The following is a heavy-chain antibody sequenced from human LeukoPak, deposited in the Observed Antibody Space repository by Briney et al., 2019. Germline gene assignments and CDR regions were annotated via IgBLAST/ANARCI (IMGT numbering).Heavy chain of an antibody. Sequence: SETLSLTCTVSGDSISTYYWTWIRQPPGKGLEWIGYLYYTGSTNYSPSLKSRVTMSVDTSKNQFSLKLSSVTAADTAVYYCARITNYYYIHVWGKGIMVTVSS. CDR1: GDSISTYY. J-gene: IGHJ6*03. V-gene: IGHV4-59*01. CDR2: LYYTGST. CDR3: ARITNYYYIHV. D-gene: IGHD3-3*01.